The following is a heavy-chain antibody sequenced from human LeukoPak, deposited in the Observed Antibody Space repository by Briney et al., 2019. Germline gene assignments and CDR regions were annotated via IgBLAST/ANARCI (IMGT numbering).Heavy chain of an antibody. Sequence: ASVKVSCQASGYTFTSYGISWVRQAPGQGLEWMGWISAYNGNTNYAQKLQGRLTMTTDTAPSTAYMELRSMRSDDTAVYYCARVGNWNYVFGLDNLNNWFDPWGQGTLVTVSS. D-gene: IGHD1-7*01. V-gene: IGHV1-18*01. CDR2: ISAYNGNT. CDR1: GYTFTSYG. CDR3: ARVGNWNYVFGLDNLNNWFDP. J-gene: IGHJ5*02.